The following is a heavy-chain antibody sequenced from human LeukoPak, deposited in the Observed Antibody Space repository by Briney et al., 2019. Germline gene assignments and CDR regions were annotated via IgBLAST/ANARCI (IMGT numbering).Heavy chain of an antibody. Sequence: PSETLSLTCTASGGSTSSYYWSWIRQPPGKGLEWIGSFYHSGGPDYNPSFKSRVTISVDTSKNRFSLKLSSVTAADTAVYYCARSGIAAAEYFQHWGQGTLVTVSS. CDR1: GGSTSSYY. V-gene: IGHV4-59*12. J-gene: IGHJ1*01. CDR2: FYHSGGP. CDR3: ARSGIAAAEYFQH. D-gene: IGHD6-13*01.